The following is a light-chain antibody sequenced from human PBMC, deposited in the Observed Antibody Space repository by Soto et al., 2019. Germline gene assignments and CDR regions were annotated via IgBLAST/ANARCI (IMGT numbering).Light chain of an antibody. J-gene: IGKJ4*01. CDR2: DAS. CDR1: QSISSW. Sequence: DIQMTQSPSTLSASVGDRVTITCRASQSISSWLAWYQQKPGKAPKLLIYDASSLESGVPSRFSGSGSGTEFTLTISSLLPDDFATYYCQQYNSYSLTLGGGTKVDIK. CDR3: QQYNSYSLT. V-gene: IGKV1-5*01.